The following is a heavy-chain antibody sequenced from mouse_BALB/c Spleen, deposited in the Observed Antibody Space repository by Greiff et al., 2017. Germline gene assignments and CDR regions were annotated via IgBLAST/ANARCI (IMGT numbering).Heavy chain of an antibody. J-gene: IGHJ4*01. CDR2: IYPGDGDT. Sequence: VQLQQSGAELARPGASVKLSCKASGYTFTSYWMQWVKQRPGQGLEWIGAIYPGDGDTRYTQKFKGKATLTADKSSSTAYMQLSSLASEDSAVYYCARESSGAMDYWGQGTSVTVSS. D-gene: IGHD3-1*01. V-gene: IGHV1-87*01. CDR3: ARESSGAMDY. CDR1: GYTFTSYW.